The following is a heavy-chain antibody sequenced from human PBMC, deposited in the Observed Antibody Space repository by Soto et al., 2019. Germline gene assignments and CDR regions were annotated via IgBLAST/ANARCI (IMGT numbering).Heavy chain of an antibody. J-gene: IGHJ4*01. V-gene: IGHV3-23*01. Sequence: GGSLRLSCVASGFTFGSRAMSWVRQAPGEGLEWVSTITDTGGDSKSADSVRGRFAISRDNSRNTLYLQMSSLRAEDSAVYYCASGSKDSYPGSRIFDFWGRGTRGTV. CDR3: ASGSKDSYPGSRIFDF. CDR1: GFTFGSRA. CDR2: ITDTGGDS. D-gene: IGHD3-10*01.